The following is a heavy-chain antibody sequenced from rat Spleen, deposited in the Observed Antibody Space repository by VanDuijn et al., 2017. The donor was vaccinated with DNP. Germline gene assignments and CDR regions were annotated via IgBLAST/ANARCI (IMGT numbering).Heavy chain of an antibody. V-gene: IGHV5-19*01. D-gene: IGHD1-12*01. CDR2: ISPSGGGT. CDR1: GFTFSNSG. Sequence: EVRLVESGGGLVQPGRSLKLSCAASGFTFSNSGMHWIRQAPTKGLEWVTSISPSGGGTYYRDSVKGRFTISRDNANRTLYLQMDSLGSEDTATYYCTTLNFYASLAEYFDYWGPGVVVTVSS. J-gene: IGHJ2*01. CDR3: TTLNFYASLAEYFDY.